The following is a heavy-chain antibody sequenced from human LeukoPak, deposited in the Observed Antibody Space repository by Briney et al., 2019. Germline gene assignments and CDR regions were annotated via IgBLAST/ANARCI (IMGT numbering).Heavy chain of an antibody. CDR3: ARYDAVGDYTSFDY. CDR1: GGSISSGDYY. CDR2: IYYSGST. V-gene: IGHV4-30-4*08. D-gene: IGHD4-17*01. Sequence: SQTLFLTCTVSGGSISSGDYYWSWIRQPPGKGLEWIGYIYYSGSTYYNPSLKSRVTISVDTSKNQFSLKLSSVTAADTAVYYCARYDAVGDYTSFDYWGQGTLVTVSS. J-gene: IGHJ4*02.